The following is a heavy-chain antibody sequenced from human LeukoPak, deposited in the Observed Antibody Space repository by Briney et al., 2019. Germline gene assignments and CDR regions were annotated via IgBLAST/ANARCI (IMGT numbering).Heavy chain of an antibody. J-gene: IGHJ4*02. CDR3: AKDPAYYYDSSGYYQPYFDY. CDR2: ISGSGGST. D-gene: IGHD3-22*01. Sequence: GGSLRLSCAASGFTFSSYVMSWVRQAPGKGLDWVSTISGSGGSTYYADSVKGRFTISRDNSKNTLYLQMNSLRAEDTAVYYCAKDPAYYYDSSGYYQPYFDYWGQGTLVTVSS. CDR1: GFTFSSYV. V-gene: IGHV3-23*01.